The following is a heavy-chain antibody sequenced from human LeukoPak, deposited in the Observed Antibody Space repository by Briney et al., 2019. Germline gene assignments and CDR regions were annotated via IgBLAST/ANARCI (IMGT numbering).Heavy chain of an antibody. CDR3: ARVRSSGWLKE. CDR1: GFTFTDYP. CDR2: IRTSTEGANYA. D-gene: IGHD6-19*01. V-gene: IGHV3-48*02. J-gene: IGHJ4*02. Sequence: GGSLRLSCATSGFTFTDYPMNWVRQAPGKGLEWVSNIRTSTEGANYAIYADSVKGRFTISRDNVKNSLYLQMNSLRDEDTAVYYCARVRSSGWLKEWGQGTLVTVSS.